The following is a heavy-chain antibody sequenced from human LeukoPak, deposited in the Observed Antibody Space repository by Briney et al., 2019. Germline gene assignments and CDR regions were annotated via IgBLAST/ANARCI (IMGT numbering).Heavy chain of an antibody. Sequence: SETLSLTCTVSGGSSSSYYWSWIRQPPGKGLEWIGYIYYTGSTNYNPSLKNRVTISIDTSKDQFSLKLTSVTAADTAVYYCASGAAAGTMPLYWGQGTLVTVSS. D-gene: IGHD6-13*01. CDR1: GGSSSSYY. V-gene: IGHV4-59*01. CDR2: IYYTGST. CDR3: ASGAAAGTMPLY. J-gene: IGHJ4*02.